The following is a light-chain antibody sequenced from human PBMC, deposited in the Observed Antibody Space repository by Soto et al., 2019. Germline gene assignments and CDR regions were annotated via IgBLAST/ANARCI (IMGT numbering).Light chain of an antibody. J-gene: IGLJ2*01. CDR2: GNS. CDR1: SSNIGAGYD. CDR3: QSYDSSLSGSVV. Sequence: QSVLTQPPSVSGAPGQRVTISCTGSSSNIGAGYDVHWYQQLPGTAPKFLIYGNSNRPSGVPDRFSGSKSGTSASLAITGLQAEDEADYYCQSYDSSLSGSVVFDGGTKVTVL. V-gene: IGLV1-40*01.